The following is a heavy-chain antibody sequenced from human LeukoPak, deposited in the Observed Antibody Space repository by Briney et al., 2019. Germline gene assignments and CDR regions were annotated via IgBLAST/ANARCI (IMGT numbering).Heavy chain of an antibody. D-gene: IGHD6-19*01. J-gene: IGHJ4*02. CDR2: ILVEGSYI. CDR1: RYTFRVYG. CDR3: ARDLKDSEQWLNPFVY. V-gene: IGHV3-30*03. Sequence: PRGALRDSSAHPRYTFRVYGMHCGCQGPGERLGWVAVILVEGSYIFYADSVKGRFTISRDNSKNTLYLQMNSLRAEDTGVYYCARDLKDSEQWLNPFVYWGQGTLVTVS.